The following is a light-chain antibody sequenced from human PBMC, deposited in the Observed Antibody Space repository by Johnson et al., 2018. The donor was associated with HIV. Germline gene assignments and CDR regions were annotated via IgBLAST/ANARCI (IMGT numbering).Light chain of an antibody. V-gene: IGLV1-51*02. Sequence: QSVLTQPPSVSAAPGQMVSISCSGSSSNIGKNYVSWYQQFPGTAPKLLIHENKKRPSGIPDRFSGSKSGTSATLDITGLQTGDEADYYCGTWDSSLGDWVVGTGTKVAVL. CDR1: SSNIGKNY. CDR2: ENK. CDR3: GTWDSSLGDWV. J-gene: IGLJ1*01.